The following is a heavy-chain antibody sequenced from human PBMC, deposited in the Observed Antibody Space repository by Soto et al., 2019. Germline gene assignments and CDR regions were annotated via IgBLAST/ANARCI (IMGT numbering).Heavy chain of an antibody. CDR3: ARDLYDSSGYPPQIDY. D-gene: IGHD3-22*01. J-gene: IGHJ4*02. V-gene: IGHV1-46*01. CDR1: GYTFTSYY. CDR2: INPSGGST. Sequence: VASVKVSCKASGYTFTSYYMHWVRQAPGQGLEWMGIINPSGGSTSYAQKFQGRVTMTRDTSTSTVYMELSSLRSEDTAVYYCARDLYDSSGYPPQIDYWGQGTLVTVSS.